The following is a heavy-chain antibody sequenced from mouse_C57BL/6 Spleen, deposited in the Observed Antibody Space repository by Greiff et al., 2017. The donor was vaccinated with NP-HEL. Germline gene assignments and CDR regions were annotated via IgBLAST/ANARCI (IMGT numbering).Heavy chain of an antibody. Sequence: EVQLQQSGPELVKPGASVKMSCKASGYTFTDYNMHWVKQSHGKSLEWIGYINPNNGGTSYNQKFKGKATLTVNKSSSTAYMELRSLTAEDSAVYYCARDELGRAWFAYWGQRTLVTVSA. J-gene: IGHJ3*01. CDR3: ARDELGRAWFAY. D-gene: IGHD4-1*01. CDR2: INPNNGGT. CDR1: GYTFTDYN. V-gene: IGHV1-22*01.